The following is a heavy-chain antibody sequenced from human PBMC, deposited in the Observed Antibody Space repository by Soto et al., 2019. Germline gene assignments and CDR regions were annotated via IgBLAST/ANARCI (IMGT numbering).Heavy chain of an antibody. CDR1: GYTFTSYG. J-gene: IGHJ6*02. CDR2: ISAYNGNT. V-gene: IGHV1-18*04. D-gene: IGHD5-18*01. Sequence: QVQLVQSGAEVKKPGASVKVSCKASGYTFTSYGISWVRQATGQGLEWMGWISAYNGNTNYAQKLQGRVTMTTDTSTSTAYMELRSLRSDDTAVYYCAREPSYGLYYYYGMDVWGQGTTVTVSS. CDR3: AREPSYGLYYYYGMDV.